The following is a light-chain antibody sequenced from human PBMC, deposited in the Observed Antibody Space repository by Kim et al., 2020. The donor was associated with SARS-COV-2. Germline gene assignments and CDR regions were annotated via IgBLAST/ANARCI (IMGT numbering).Light chain of an antibody. CDR2: SNN. Sequence: ELTQPPSASGTPGQRVTISCSGSNSNIGSNTVNWYQQLPGTAPKLLIYSNNQRPSGVPDRFSGSKSGTSASLAISGLQSEDEADYYCAAWDDSLNGFWVFGGGTKRTVL. J-gene: IGLJ3*02. V-gene: IGLV1-44*01. CDR3: AAWDDSLNGFWV. CDR1: NSNIGSNT.